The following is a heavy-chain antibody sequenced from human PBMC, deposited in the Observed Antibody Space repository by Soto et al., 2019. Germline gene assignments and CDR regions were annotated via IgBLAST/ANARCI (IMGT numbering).Heavy chain of an antibody. J-gene: IGHJ4*02. Sequence: GGSLRLSCAASGFTFSSYSMNWVRQAPGKGLEWVSSISSSSSYIHYADSVKGRFTISRDNAKNSLYLQMNSLRAGDTAVYYCARSRGVAVAAEYYFDYWGQGTLVTVSS. CDR1: GFTFSSYS. CDR2: ISSSSSYI. CDR3: ARSRGVAVAAEYYFDY. V-gene: IGHV3-21*01. D-gene: IGHD6-19*01.